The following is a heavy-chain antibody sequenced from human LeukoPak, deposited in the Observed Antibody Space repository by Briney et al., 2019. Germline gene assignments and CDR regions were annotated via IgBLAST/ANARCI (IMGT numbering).Heavy chain of an antibody. CDR2: IYYSGST. D-gene: IGHD2-21*02. V-gene: IGHV4-39*01. Sequence: SETLSPTCTVSGGSISSSSYYWGWIRQPPGKGLEWIGSIYYSGSTYYNPSLKSRVTISVDTSKNQFSLKLSSVTAADTAVYYCARAYCGGDCYFGFDYWGQGTLVSVSS. CDR1: GGSISSSSYY. CDR3: ARAYCGGDCYFGFDY. J-gene: IGHJ4*02.